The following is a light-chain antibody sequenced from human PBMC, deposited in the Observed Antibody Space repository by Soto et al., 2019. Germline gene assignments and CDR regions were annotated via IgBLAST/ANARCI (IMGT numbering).Light chain of an antibody. CDR3: QKYGSSPLT. Sequence: ELVWTQSPGTLSLSPGERATVSCRASQTISRNGLVWYQKKPGPAPRLLLYGASSRATGIPDRFSGSGSGTDFTLTISRLEPEDFAVYYCQKYGSSPLTFGGGTKVDIK. CDR2: GAS. CDR1: QTISRNG. J-gene: IGKJ4*01. V-gene: IGKV3-20*01.